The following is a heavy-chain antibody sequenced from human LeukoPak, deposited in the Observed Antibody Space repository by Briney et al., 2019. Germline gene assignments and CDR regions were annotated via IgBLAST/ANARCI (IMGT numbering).Heavy chain of an antibody. D-gene: IGHD5-18*01. CDR3: ATLGGGYSYGNWFDP. CDR1: GYTLTELS. J-gene: IGHJ5*02. CDR2: FDPEDGET. V-gene: IGHV1-24*01. Sequence: ASVKVSCKVSGYTLTELSIHWVRQAPGKGLEWMGGFDPEDGETIYAQKFQGRVTMTEDTSTDTAYMELSSLRSEDTAVYYCATLGGGYSYGNWFDPWGQGTLVTVSS.